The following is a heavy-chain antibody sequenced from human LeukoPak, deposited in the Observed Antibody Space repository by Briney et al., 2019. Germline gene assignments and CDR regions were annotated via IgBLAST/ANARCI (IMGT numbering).Heavy chain of an antibody. CDR2: INPNSGGT. CDR1: GYTFTGYY. D-gene: IGHD1-7*01. CDR3: ARDPLVGVRITGTVWFDP. J-gene: IGHJ5*02. V-gene: IGHV1-2*06. Sequence: ASVKVSCKASGYTFTGYYMHWVRQAPGQGLKWMGRINPNSGGTNYAQKFQGRVTMPRDTSISTAYMELSRLRSDDTAVYYCARDPLVGVRITGTVWFDPWGQGTLVTVSS.